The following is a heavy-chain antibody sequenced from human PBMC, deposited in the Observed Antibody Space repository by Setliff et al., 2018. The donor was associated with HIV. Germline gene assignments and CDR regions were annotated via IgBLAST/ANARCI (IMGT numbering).Heavy chain of an antibody. CDR2: FVPEDGEK. J-gene: IGHJ4*02. CDR3: ATFYASGSFTSFDH. V-gene: IGHV1-24*01. D-gene: IGHD3-10*01. Sequence: ASVKVSCKVSGYTLTELSMHWVRQAPGKGLEWMGGFVPEDGEKIYAKNFQGRVTMTEETSTGTAYMELSSLTSDDTAVYYCATFYASGSFTSFDHCGQGTRVTVSS. CDR1: GYTLTELS.